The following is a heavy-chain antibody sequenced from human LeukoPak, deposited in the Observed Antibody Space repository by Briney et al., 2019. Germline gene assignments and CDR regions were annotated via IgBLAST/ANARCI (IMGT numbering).Heavy chain of an antibody. J-gene: IGHJ5*02. CDR2: IIPIFGTA. D-gene: IGHD3-22*01. V-gene: IGHV1-69*05. CDR1: GGTFSSYA. CDR3: ARRYYYDSSGSPNWFDP. Sequence: ASVKVSCKASGGTFSSYAISWVRQAPGQGLEWMGGIIPIFGTANYAQKFQGRVTITTDESTSTAYMELSSLRSEDTAVYYCARRYYYDSSGSPNWFDPWGQGTLVTVSS.